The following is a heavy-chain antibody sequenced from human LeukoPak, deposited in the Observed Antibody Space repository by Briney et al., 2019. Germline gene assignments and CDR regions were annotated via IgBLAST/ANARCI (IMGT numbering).Heavy chain of an antibody. V-gene: IGHV4-4*02. CDR1: GGSISSDNW. D-gene: IGHD6-19*01. CDR2: IYRSGST. CDR3: ATNGWYCLDH. J-gene: IGHJ1*01. Sequence: PSETLSLTCAVSGGSISSDNWWSWVRQPPGKGLEWIGEIYRSGSTNYNPSLQSRVTISVDKSNNHFSLRLTSVTAADTAVYYCATNGWYCLDHWGQGALVTVSS.